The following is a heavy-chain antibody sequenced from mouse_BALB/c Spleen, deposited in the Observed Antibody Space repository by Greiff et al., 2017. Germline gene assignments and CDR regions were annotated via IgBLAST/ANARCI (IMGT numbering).Heavy chain of an antibody. D-gene: IGHD1-1*01. CDR2: IYPGNVNT. CDR3: AITTVVAGGSMDY. J-gene: IGHJ4*01. Sequence: QVQLQQSGPELVKPGASVRISCKASGYTFTSYYIHWVKQRPGQGLEWIGWIYPGNVNTKYNEKFKGKATLTADTSSNTAYLQLSSLTSEDTAVYYCAITTVVAGGSMDYWGQGTSVTVSS. V-gene: IGHV1-66*01. CDR1: GYTFTSYY.